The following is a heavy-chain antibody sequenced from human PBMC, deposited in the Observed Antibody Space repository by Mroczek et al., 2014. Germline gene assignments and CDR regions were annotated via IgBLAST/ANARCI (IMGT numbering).Heavy chain of an antibody. J-gene: IGHJ6*02. CDR1: GFTFSSYG. Sequence: QVQLVQSGGGVVQPGRSLRLSCAASGFTFSSYGMHWVRQAPGKGLEWVAVISYDGSNKYYADSVKGRFTISRDNSKNTLYLQMNSLRAEDTAVYYCAKSLSPYSSSWRYYYYGMDVWGQGTTVTVSS. CDR3: AKSLSPYSSSWRYYYYGMDV. D-gene: IGHD6-13*01. V-gene: IGHV3-30*18. CDR2: ISYDGSNK.